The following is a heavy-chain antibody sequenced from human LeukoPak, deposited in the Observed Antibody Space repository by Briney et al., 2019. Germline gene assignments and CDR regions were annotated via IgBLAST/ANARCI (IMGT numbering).Heavy chain of an antibody. J-gene: IGHJ4*02. V-gene: IGHV3-74*01. D-gene: IGHD6-13*01. CDR2: INDDGSVR. Sequence: GGSLRLSCAASGFTFNSYWMHWFRQSPGKGLVWVSDINDDGSVRRYGDSVKGRFTISRDNAKNVLYLQVNNMQAEDTAIYFCARGGYSPVDHWGQGTPVTV. CDR3: ARGGYSPVDH. CDR1: GFTFNSYW.